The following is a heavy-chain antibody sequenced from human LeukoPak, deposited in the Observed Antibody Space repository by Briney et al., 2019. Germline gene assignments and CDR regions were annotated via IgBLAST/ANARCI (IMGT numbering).Heavy chain of an antibody. CDR2: ISSSGSTI. J-gene: IGHJ6*04. CDR1: GFTFSDYY. V-gene: IGHV3-11*04. D-gene: IGHD3-10*02. Sequence: GGSLRLSCAACGFTFSDYYMSWMRQAPGKGLEWVSYISSSGSTIYYADSVKGRFTISRDNAKNSLYLHMKSVRAEDTAVYYCAELGITMIGGVWGKGTTVTISS. CDR3: AELGITMIGGV.